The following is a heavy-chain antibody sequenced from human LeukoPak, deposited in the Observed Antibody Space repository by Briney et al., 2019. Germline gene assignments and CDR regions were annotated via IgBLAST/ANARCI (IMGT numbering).Heavy chain of an antibody. J-gene: IGHJ3*02. V-gene: IGHV3-9*01. CDR1: GFTFDDYA. CDR3: AKDQGCSSTSCYNAFDI. CDR2: ISWNSGSI. D-gene: IGHD2-2*02. Sequence: GGSLRLSCAASGFTFDDYAMHWVRQAPGKGLEWVSGISWNSGSIGYADSVKGRFTISRDNAKNSLYLQMNSPRAEDTALYYCAKDQGCSSTSCYNAFDIWGQGTMVTVSS.